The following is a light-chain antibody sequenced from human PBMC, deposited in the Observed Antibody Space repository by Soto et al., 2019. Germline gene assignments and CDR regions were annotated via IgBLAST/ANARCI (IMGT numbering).Light chain of an antibody. CDR1: QSLTNTF. J-gene: IGKJ1*01. V-gene: IGKV3-20*01. Sequence: IVLTQSPGTLSLSPGERATLSCRASQSLTNTFLNWYQHKPGQAPRFLIYGVFSRATGIPDRFSGTGSGTDFTLTISRLELEDSAVYFCQQYAYSPRTFGQGTKVDTK. CDR2: GVF. CDR3: QQYAYSPRT.